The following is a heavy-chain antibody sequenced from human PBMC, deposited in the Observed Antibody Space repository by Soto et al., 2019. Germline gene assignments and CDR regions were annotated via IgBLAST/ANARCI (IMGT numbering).Heavy chain of an antibody. CDR3: AILTTVTPVDY. Sequence: GESLKISCTGSGYSFTSYWIGWVRQMPGKGLEWMGIIYTGDSDTRYSTSFQGQVTITADKSISTADLQWSSHKASDTAMYNCAILTTVTPVDYWGQGTLVTVSS. CDR2: IYTGDSDT. D-gene: IGHD4-17*01. V-gene: IGHV5-51*01. CDR1: GYSFTSYW. J-gene: IGHJ4*02.